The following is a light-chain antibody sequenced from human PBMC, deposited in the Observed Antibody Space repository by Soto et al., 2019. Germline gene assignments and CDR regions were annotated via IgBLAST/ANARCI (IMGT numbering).Light chain of an antibody. CDR1: QSVSSSY. Sequence: EIVLTQSPGTLSLSPEERATLSCRASQSVSSSYLAWYQQKPGQAPRLLIYGAYSRATGIPDGFSGSGSGTDFTLTISRLEPEDFAVYYCQQYGSSSWTFV. V-gene: IGKV3-20*01. J-gene: IGKJ1*01. CDR2: GAY. CDR3: QQYGSSSWT.